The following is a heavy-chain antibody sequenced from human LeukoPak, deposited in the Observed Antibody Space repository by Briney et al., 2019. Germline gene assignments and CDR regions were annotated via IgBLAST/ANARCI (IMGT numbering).Heavy chain of an antibody. CDR2: IIPIFGTA. V-gene: IGHV1-69*05. CDR3: ASNPLYCGGDCYSTYYFDY. Sequence: SVKVSCKASGGTFSSYAISWVRQAPGQGLEWMGRIIPIFGTANYAQKFQGRITITTDESTSTAYMELSSLRSEDTAVYYCASNPLYCGGDCYSTYYFDYWGQGTLVTVSS. D-gene: IGHD2-21*02. J-gene: IGHJ4*02. CDR1: GGTFSSYA.